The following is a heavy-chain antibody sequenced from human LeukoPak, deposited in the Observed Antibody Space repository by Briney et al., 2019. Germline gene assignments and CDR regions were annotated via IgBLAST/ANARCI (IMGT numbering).Heavy chain of an antibody. CDR3: ARGGTWIQLWEFDY. Sequence: GASVKVSCKASGGTFSSYAISWVRQAPGQGLEWMGGIIPIFGTANYAQKFQGRVTITADESTSTAYMELSSLRSEDTAVYYCARGGTWIQLWEFDYWGQGTLVTVSS. J-gene: IGHJ4*02. V-gene: IGHV1-69*01. CDR1: GGTFSSYA. CDR2: IIPIFGTA. D-gene: IGHD5-18*01.